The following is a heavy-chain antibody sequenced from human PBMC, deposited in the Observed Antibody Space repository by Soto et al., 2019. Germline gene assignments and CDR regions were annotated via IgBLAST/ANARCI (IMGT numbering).Heavy chain of an antibody. CDR2: ISFDGSDK. CDR3: AKDSLSLGLVPEY. J-gene: IGHJ4*02. V-gene: IGHV3-30*18. CDR1: GFIFSSYG. Sequence: GGSLRLSCAASGFIFSSYGMHWVRQAPGKGLEWVAVISFDGSDKYFADSVKGRFTISRDNSKDTLYLQLNSLRPEDTAVYYCAKDSLSLGLVPEYWGQGTPVTVSS. D-gene: IGHD6-6*01.